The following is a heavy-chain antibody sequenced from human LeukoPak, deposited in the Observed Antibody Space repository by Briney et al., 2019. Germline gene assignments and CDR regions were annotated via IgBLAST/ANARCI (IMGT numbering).Heavy chain of an antibody. V-gene: IGHV1-69*13. Sequence: ASVTVSCKASGGTFSSYAISWVRQAPGQGLEWMGGIIPIFGTANYAQKFQGRVTITADESTSTAYMELSSLRSEDTAVYYCARDYSSSVRAFDYWGQGTLVTVSS. D-gene: IGHD6-6*01. CDR1: GGTFSSYA. J-gene: IGHJ4*02. CDR3: ARDYSSSVRAFDY. CDR2: IIPIFGTA.